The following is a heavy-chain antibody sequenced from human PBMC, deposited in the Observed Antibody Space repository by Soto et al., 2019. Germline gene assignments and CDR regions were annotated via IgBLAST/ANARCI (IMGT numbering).Heavy chain of an antibody. V-gene: IGHV1-18*01. CDR3: AREGMTTVVEAFDY. D-gene: IGHD4-17*01. Sequence: ASVKVSCKASGYTFTSYGISWVRQAPGQGLEWMGWISAYNGNTNYAQKLQGRVTTTTDTSTSTAYMELRSLRSDDTAVYYCAREGMTTVVEAFDYWGQGTLVTVSS. J-gene: IGHJ4*02. CDR1: GYTFTSYG. CDR2: ISAYNGNT.